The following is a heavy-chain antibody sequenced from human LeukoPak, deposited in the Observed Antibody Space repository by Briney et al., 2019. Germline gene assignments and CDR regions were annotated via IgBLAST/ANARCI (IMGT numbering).Heavy chain of an antibody. V-gene: IGHV4-39*01. D-gene: IGHD6-13*01. J-gene: IGHJ4*02. CDR1: GGSISSSSYY. CDR2: IYYSGST. Sequence: KPSETLSLTCTVSGGSISSSSYYWGWIRQPPGKGLEWIGSIYYSGSTYYNPYMKSRVTISVDSTKHQFSMKMSSVTAADAAVYCCAGRIAAAGRLFDYWGQGTLVTVSS. CDR3: AGRIAAAGRLFDY.